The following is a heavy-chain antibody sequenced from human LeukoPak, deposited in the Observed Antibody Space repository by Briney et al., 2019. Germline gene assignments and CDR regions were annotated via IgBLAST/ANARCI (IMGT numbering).Heavy chain of an antibody. J-gene: IGHJ4*02. CDR2: IYYTGNT. D-gene: IGHD3-10*01. CDR1: DDPLSNYY. V-gene: IGHV4-59*01. Sequence: PSETLSLTCTVSDDPLSNYYWGWIRQPPGKGLEWIGYIYYTGNTNYNPSLMSRVTMSVDASKSQFSLKLSSVTAADTAIYYCARTNFYGSGSYYFDYWGQGTLVTVST. CDR3: ARTNFYGSGSYYFDY.